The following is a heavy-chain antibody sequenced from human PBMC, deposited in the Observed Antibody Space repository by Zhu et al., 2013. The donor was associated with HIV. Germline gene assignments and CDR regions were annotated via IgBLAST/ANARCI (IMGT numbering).Heavy chain of an antibody. CDR2: IYHSGST. CDR1: GYSISSGYY. J-gene: IGHJ4*02. D-gene: IGHD5-12*01. V-gene: IGHV4-38-2*02. CDR3: ARDKRRRDGSDLVDY. Sequence: QVQLQESGPGLVKPSETLSLTCAVSGYSISSGYYWGWIRQPPGKGLEWIGSIYHSGSTYYNPSLKSRVTISVDTSKNQFXLKLSSVTAADTAVYYCARDKRRRDGSDLVDYWGQGTLVTVSS.